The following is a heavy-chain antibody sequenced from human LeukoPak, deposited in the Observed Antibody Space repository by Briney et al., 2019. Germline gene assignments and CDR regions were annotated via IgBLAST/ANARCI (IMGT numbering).Heavy chain of an antibody. J-gene: IGHJ5*02. D-gene: IGHD4-17*01. CDR3: ARDQDADSGIWFDP. CDR1: GDSISTYY. Sequence: SETLSLTCIVSGDSISTYYWNWIRQPPGKGLEWVGYIHYSGNTNYNPSLKNRVTISVDTSKNQFSLKLSSVTAADTAVYYCARDQDADSGIWFDPWGQGTLATASS. V-gene: IGHV4-59*01. CDR2: IHYSGNT.